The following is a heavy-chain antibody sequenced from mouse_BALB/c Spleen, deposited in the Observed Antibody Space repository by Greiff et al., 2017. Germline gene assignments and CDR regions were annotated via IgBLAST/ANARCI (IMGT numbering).Heavy chain of an antibody. J-gene: IGHJ4*01. CDR1: GYTFTSYW. D-gene: IGHD2-14*01. CDR2: INPSTGYT. CDR3: ARWGYDGDYAMDY. V-gene: IGHV1-7*01. Sequence: QVQLKESGAELAKPGASVKMSCKASGYTFTSYWMHWVKQRPGQGLEWIGYINPSTGYTEYNQKFKDKATLTADKSSSTAYMQLSSLTSEDSAVYYCARWGYDGDYAMDYWGQGTSVTVSS.